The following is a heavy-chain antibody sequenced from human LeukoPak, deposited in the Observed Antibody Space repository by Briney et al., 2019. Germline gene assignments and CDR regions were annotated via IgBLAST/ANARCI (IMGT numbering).Heavy chain of an antibody. CDR2: ISSSGSTI. J-gene: IGHJ4*02. CDR3: ARDLAAYYDILTGSTDY. Sequence: GGSLRLSCAASGFTFSSYEMNWVRQAPGKGLEWVSYISSSGSTIYYADSVKGRFTISRDNAKNSLYLQMNSLRAEDTAVYFCARDLAAYYDILTGSTDYWGQGTLVTVSS. D-gene: IGHD3-9*01. V-gene: IGHV3-48*03. CDR1: GFTFSSYE.